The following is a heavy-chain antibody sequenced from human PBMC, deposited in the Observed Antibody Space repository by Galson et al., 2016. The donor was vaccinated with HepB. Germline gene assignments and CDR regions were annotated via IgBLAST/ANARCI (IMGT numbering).Heavy chain of an antibody. V-gene: IGHV1-69*13. Sequence: SVKVSCKASGGTFSSYAISWVRQAPGQGLEWMGGIIPIFGTANYAQKFQGRVSITADEFTSTAYMELSSLRSEDTAVYYCARGAGRDDSSGYFLIQNWFDPWGQGTLVTVSS. D-gene: IGHD3-22*01. CDR3: ARGAGRDDSSGYFLIQNWFDP. J-gene: IGHJ5*02. CDR1: GGTFSSYA. CDR2: IIPIFGTA.